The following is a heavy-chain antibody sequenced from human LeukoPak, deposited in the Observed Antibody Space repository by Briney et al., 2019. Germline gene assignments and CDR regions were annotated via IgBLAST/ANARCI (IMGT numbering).Heavy chain of an antibody. V-gene: IGHV3-21*01. CDR3: TRDDYSDSPTYYNGMDV. CDR1: GFTFTAYT. Sequence: GGSLRLSCAASGFTFTAYTMKWVRQAPGKGLEWVSSMSGIGGFVHYADSVKGRFTISRDNAKSSLYLQMNSLRAEDTAVYFCTRDDYSDSPTYYNGMDVWGQGTAVTVSS. J-gene: IGHJ6*02. D-gene: IGHD4/OR15-4a*01. CDR2: MSGIGGFV.